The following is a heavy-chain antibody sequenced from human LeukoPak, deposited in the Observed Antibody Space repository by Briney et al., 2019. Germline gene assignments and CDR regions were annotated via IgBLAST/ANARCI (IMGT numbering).Heavy chain of an antibody. V-gene: IGHV3-20*04. D-gene: IGHD5-18*01. Sequence: GGSLRLSCAASGFTLDDYGVSWVRQAPGKGLEWVSGINWNGGSTGYADSVKGRFTISRDNAKNSLYLQMNSLRAEDTALYYCARGGVTGYSYGYDFAYWGQGTLVTVSS. J-gene: IGHJ4*02. CDR3: ARGGVTGYSYGYDFAY. CDR1: GFTLDDYG. CDR2: INWNGGST.